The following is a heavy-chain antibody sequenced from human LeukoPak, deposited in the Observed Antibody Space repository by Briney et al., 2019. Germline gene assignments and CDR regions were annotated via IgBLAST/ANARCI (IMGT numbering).Heavy chain of an antibody. CDR1: GYTFTSYG. Sequence: GASVKVSCKASGYTFTSYGISWVRQAPGQGLEGMGWISAYNGNTNYAQKLQGRVTMTTDTSTSTAYMELRSLRSDDTAVYYCARDHYDILTGFHPGWFDPWGQGTLVTVSS. J-gene: IGHJ5*02. CDR2: ISAYNGNT. V-gene: IGHV1-18*01. CDR3: ARDHYDILTGFHPGWFDP. D-gene: IGHD3-9*01.